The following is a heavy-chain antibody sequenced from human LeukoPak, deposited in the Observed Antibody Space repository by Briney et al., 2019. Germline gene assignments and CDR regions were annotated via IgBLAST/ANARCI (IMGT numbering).Heavy chain of an antibody. Sequence: SETLSLTCAVYGGSFSGYYWSWIRQPPGKGLEWIGEINHSGSTNYNPSLKSRVTISVDTSKNQFSLKLSSVTAADTAVYYCARGKRHYYGSGSYGGWFDPWGQGTLVTVSS. J-gene: IGHJ5*02. CDR1: GGSFSGYY. V-gene: IGHV4-34*01. CDR2: INHSGST. CDR3: ARGKRHYYGSGSYGGWFDP. D-gene: IGHD3-10*01.